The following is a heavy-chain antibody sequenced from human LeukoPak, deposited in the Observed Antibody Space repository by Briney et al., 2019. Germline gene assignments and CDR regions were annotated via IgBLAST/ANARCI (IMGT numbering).Heavy chain of an antibody. CDR3: AGKPNPYQISPWFDP. J-gene: IGHJ5*02. CDR2: ISGSGGST. V-gene: IGHV3-23*01. CDR1: GFTFSSYA. Sequence: GGSLRLSCAASGFTFSSYAMSWVRQAPGKGLEWVSAISGSGGSTYYADSVKGRFTISRDNAKNSLYLQMNSLRAEDTAVYYCAGKPNPYQISPWFDPWGQGTLVTVSS. D-gene: IGHD2-2*01.